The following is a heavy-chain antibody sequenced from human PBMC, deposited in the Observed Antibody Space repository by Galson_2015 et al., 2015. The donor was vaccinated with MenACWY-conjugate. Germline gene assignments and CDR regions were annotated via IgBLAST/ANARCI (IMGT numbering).Heavy chain of an antibody. CDR1: GGSLSDSY. Sequence: SLTCSVSGGSLSDSYWKWIRQPPGEGLEWIGHIHYSGSTNYNPSLKSRVLISLDTSKNQFSLRLSSVTAADTAVYYCARGWGWLPESWGQGTLVTVSS. V-gene: IGHV4-59*01. D-gene: IGHD2-15*01. CDR3: ARGWGWLPES. CDR2: IHYSGST. J-gene: IGHJ5*02.